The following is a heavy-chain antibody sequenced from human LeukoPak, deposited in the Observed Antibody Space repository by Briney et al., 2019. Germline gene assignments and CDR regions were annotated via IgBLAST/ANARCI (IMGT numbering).Heavy chain of an antibody. CDR3: ARDF. V-gene: IGHV3-7*03. CDR2: IKQDGSEV. Sequence: PGGSLRLSCAASGFTFSSYSMNWVRQAPGKGLEWVANIKQDGSEVDYVDSVKGRFTISRDNAKNSLFLQMNSLRAEDTAVYYCARDFWGQGTLVTVSS. J-gene: IGHJ4*02. CDR1: GFTFSSYS.